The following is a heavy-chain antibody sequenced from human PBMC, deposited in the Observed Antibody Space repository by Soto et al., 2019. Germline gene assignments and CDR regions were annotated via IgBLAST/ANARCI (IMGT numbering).Heavy chain of an antibody. V-gene: IGHV4-31*03. CDR2: IYYSGST. J-gene: IGHJ4*02. Sequence: QVQLQESGPGLVKPSQTLSLTCTVSGGSISSGGYYWSWIRQHPGKGLEWIGYIYYSGSTYYNPSLTRXXTXSXXTSKNPFSLKLSSVTAADTAVYYCARVRVGAPFDYWGQGTLVTVSS. CDR1: GGSISSGGYY. CDR3: ARVRVGAPFDY. D-gene: IGHD1-26*01.